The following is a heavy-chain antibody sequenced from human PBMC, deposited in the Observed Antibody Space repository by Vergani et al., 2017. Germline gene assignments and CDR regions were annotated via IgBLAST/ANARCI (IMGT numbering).Heavy chain of an antibody. CDR1: EYSFGNYW. CDR2: IYPADSDT. CDR3: ARHTTYTDS. J-gene: IGHJ4*02. V-gene: IGHV5-51*01. Sequence: EVELVQSGPEMRKPGESLKISCKGSEYSFGNYWIVWVRQMPGKGLGWMGIIYPADSDTRYSPSFQGQVTISADKSISTAFLQWDSLKASDTALYDCARHTTYTDSWGQGTLVTVSS. D-gene: IGHD1-1*01.